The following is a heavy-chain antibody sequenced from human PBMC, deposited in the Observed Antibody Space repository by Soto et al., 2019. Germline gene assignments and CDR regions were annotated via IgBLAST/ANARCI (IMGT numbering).Heavy chain of an antibody. Sequence: GGSLRLSCAVSGFSFSSYNMNWVRQAPGRGLEWLSYISSSGDSIYYADSVKGRFTISRDNAKNSLYLQMNTLKTEDTAVYYCTTLGHYYDSSPLDVWGQGTTVTVSS. D-gene: IGHD3-22*01. V-gene: IGHV3-48*01. CDR3: TTLGHYYDSSPLDV. CDR2: ISSSGDSI. CDR1: GFSFSSYN. J-gene: IGHJ6*02.